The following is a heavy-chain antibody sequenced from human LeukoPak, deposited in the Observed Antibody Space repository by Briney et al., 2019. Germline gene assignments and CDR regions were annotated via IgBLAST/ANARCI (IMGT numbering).Heavy chain of an antibody. D-gene: IGHD4-17*01. Sequence: ASVKVSCKASGYAFTGYYMHWVRQAPGQGLEWMGWINPNSGGTNYAQKFQGWVTMTRDTSISTAYMELSRLRSDDTAVYYCAREEYGEDFDYWGQGTLVTVSS. V-gene: IGHV1-2*04. CDR1: GYAFTGYY. CDR3: AREEYGEDFDY. J-gene: IGHJ4*02. CDR2: INPNSGGT.